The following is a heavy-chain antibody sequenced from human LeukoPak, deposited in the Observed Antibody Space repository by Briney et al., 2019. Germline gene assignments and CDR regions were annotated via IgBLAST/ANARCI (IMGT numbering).Heavy chain of an antibody. CDR1: GGTFSSYA. CDR2: IIPILGIA. V-gene: IGHV1-69*04. Sequence: GASVKVSCKESGGTFSSYAISWVRQAPGQGLEWMGRIIPILGIANYAQKFQGRVTITADKSTSTAYMELSSLRSEDTAVYYCARDPRCSGGSCYFLPPVDDYWGQGTLVTVSS. J-gene: IGHJ4*02. D-gene: IGHD2-15*01. CDR3: ARDPRCSGGSCYFLPPVDDY.